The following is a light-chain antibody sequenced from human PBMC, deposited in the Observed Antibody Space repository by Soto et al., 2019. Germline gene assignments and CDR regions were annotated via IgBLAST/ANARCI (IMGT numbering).Light chain of an antibody. Sequence: QSALTRPASVSGSPGQSITISCTGTSSDVGAYNYVSWYQQHPDKAPKLMIFEVSDRPSGVSNRFSGSNSGNTASLTISGLQAEDEADYFCSSYTSNSTLVFGGGTKVNVL. V-gene: IGLV2-14*01. J-gene: IGLJ3*02. CDR3: SSYTSNSTLV. CDR2: EVS. CDR1: SSDVGAYNY.